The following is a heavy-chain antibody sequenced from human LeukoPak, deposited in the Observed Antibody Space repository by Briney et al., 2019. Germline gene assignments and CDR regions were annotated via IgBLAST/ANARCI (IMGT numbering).Heavy chain of an antibody. D-gene: IGHD5-24*01. J-gene: IGHJ4*02. V-gene: IGHV3-66*01. Sequence: GGSLRLSCAVSGFTVSDNYMSWVRQAPGKGLEWVSVFYIGGSTYYTDSVKGRFTISRDNSKNSVYLQMNSLRVEDTAVYYCARGDGYNFFDHWGQGTLVTVSS. CDR2: FYIGGST. CDR3: ARGDGYNFFDH. CDR1: GFTVSDNY.